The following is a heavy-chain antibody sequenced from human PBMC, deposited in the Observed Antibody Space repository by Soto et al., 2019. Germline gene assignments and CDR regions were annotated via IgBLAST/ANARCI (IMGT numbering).Heavy chain of an antibody. J-gene: IGHJ4*02. CDR3: ARSYGSGDRASDY. CDR1: GDTFTFYS. Sequence: QVQLVQSGAEVKKPGSSVRVSCKASGDTFTFYSINWVRQAPGLGLEWMGRINPILSMSNYAQRFQGRVTVTADKSTSTAYMELSSLRSEDTAMYYCARSYGSGDRASDYWGQGALVTVSS. CDR2: INPILSMS. V-gene: IGHV1-69*02. D-gene: IGHD3-10*01.